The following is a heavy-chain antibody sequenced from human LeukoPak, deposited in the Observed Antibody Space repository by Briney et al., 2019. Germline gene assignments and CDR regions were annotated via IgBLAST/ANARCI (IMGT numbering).Heavy chain of an antibody. V-gene: IGHV3-48*03. CDR3: EAYYYDTSGYYFDY. D-gene: IGHD3-22*01. CDR2: MGSSGSPI. Sequence: GGSLRLSCAASGFTFGSYEMNWVRQAPGKGLEWVSYMGSSGSPIYYADSLKGRFTISRDNAKNSLYLQMNSLRAEDTAVYYCEAYYYDTSGYYFDYWGQGTLVTVSS. J-gene: IGHJ4*02. CDR1: GFTFGSYE.